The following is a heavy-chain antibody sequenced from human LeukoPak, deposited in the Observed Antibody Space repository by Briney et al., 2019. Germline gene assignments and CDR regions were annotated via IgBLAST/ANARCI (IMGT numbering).Heavy chain of an antibody. CDR1: GFTFSNAW. D-gene: IGHD3-22*01. V-gene: IGHV3-21*01. CDR3: ARDSSDFDY. Sequence: PGGSLRLSCAASGFTFSNAWMSWVRQAPGKGLEWVSSISSNSKYIYYADSMRGRFTVSRDNAKNSLFLQLNSLRAEDTAVYYCARDSSDFDYWGQGTLVTVSS. J-gene: IGHJ4*02. CDR2: ISSNSKYI.